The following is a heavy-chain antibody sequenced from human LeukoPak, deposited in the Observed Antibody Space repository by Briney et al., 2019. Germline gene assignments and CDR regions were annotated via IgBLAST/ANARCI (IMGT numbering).Heavy chain of an antibody. D-gene: IGHD5-12*01. CDR3: ARVGSAYDSYGLDV. J-gene: IGHJ6*02. V-gene: IGHV3-11*01. CDR1: GFTFRDHY. Sequence: SGGSLRLSCAASGFTFRDHYMSWIRQAPGKGLEWVSHITSGGSMKYYADSVKGRSTISRENAKNSLYLQMNSLRADDTAVYFCARVGSAYDSYGLDVWGQGTTVTVSS. CDR2: ITSGGSMK.